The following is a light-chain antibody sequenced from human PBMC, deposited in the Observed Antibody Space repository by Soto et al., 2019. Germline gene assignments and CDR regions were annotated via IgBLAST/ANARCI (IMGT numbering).Light chain of an antibody. CDR1: QSVSSSY. CDR2: GAS. CDR3: QQYGSSPHT. Sequence: EIVLTQSPGTLSWSPGERATLSCRASQSVSSSYLAWYQHKPGQAPRLLIYGASSRATGIPDRFSGSGSGTDFTLTISRLEPEDFAVYYCQQYGSSPHTFGQGIKLEIK. V-gene: IGKV3-20*01. J-gene: IGKJ2*01.